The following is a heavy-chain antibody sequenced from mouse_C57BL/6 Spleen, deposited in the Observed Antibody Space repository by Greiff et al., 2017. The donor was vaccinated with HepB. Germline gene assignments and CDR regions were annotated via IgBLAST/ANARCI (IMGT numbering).Heavy chain of an antibody. CDR2: ISGGGGNT. V-gene: IGHV5-9*01. Sequence: DVKLVESGGGLVKPGGSLKLSCAASGFTFSSYTMSWVRQTPEKRLEWVATISGGGGNTYYPDSVKGRFTISRDNAKNTLYLQMSSLRSEDTALYYCARMVDGYYGYWGQGTTLTVSS. D-gene: IGHD2-3*01. CDR3: ARMVDGYYGY. J-gene: IGHJ2*01. CDR1: GFTFSSYT.